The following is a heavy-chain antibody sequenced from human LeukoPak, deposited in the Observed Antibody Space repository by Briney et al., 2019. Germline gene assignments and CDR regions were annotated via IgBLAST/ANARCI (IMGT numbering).Heavy chain of an antibody. CDR2: INHSGST. J-gene: IGHJ4*02. Sequence: SETLSLTCAVYGGSFSGYYWNWIRQPPGKGLEWIGEINHSGSTNYNPSLKSRVTISVDTSKNQFSLRLSSMTAADTAVYYCARGPVTTGTNYFDYWGQGTLVTVSS. D-gene: IGHD4-11*01. CDR3: ARGPVTTGTNYFDY. CDR1: GGSFSGYY. V-gene: IGHV4-34*01.